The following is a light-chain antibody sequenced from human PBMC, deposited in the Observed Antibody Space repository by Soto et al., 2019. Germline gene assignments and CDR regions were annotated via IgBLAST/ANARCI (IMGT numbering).Light chain of an antibody. V-gene: IGKV1-5*03. CDR3: QQYNSYWT. CDR1: QNIRSW. CDR2: KAS. J-gene: IGKJ1*01. Sequence: IQMTQSPSTLSTSVGDRVTITCRASQNIRSWLAWYQQKPGKAPNLLISKASTLKSGVPSRFSGSGSGTEFNLTISSLQPDDSATYYCQQYNSYWTFGQGTKVEIK.